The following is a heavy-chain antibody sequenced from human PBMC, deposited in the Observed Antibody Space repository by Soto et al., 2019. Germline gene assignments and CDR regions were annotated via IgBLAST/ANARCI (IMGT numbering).Heavy chain of an antibody. V-gene: IGHV3-23*01. Sequence: GGSLRLSCAGSGFTFSASGMTWVRLGPGGGLEYVSAIGPSVSATYYPDSLKGRFTISRDNSRNTLYLQMNSVRAEDTAIYYCGKTPRGGAYGDRYFYLWGRGTLVTFSS. J-gene: IGHJ2*01. CDR3: GKTPRGGAYGDRYFYL. CDR1: GFTFSASG. D-gene: IGHD3-10*01. CDR2: IGPSVSAT.